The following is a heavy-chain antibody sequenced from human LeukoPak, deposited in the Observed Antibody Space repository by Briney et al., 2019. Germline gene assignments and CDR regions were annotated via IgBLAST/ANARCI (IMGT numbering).Heavy chain of an antibody. CDR3: ARVHYYYYYYMDV. CDR1: GGSISSGGYY. J-gene: IGHJ6*03. CDR2: IYYSGST. Sequence: SETLSLTCTVSGGSISSGGYYWSWIRQPPGKGLEWIGSIYYSGSTYYNPSLKSRVTISVDTSKNQFSLKLSSVTAADTAVYYCARVHYYYYYYMDVWGKGTTVTVSS. V-gene: IGHV4-39*07.